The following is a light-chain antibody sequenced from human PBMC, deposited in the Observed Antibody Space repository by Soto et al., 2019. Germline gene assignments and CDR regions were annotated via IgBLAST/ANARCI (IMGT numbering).Light chain of an antibody. Sequence: QLVLTQSPSASASLGASVRLTCTLSSGHSTYSIAWHQQQPEKGPRYLMKVNSDGSHSKGDGIPDRFSGSSSGAERYLIISSLQSEDEADYYCQTWGTGSHVVFGGGTKLTVL. J-gene: IGLJ2*01. CDR1: SGHSTYS. CDR3: QTWGTGSHVV. V-gene: IGLV4-69*01. CDR2: VNSDGSH.